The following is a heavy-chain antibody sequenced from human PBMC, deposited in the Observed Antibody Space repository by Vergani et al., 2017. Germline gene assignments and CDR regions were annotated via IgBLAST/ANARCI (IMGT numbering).Heavy chain of an antibody. J-gene: IGHJ4*02. Sequence: EVQLLESGGGSVQPGESLRLSCVASGFRFREHGMNWVRQAPGKGLEWISYISDRSASIYYAASVRGRFTVSRDNARNSLSLQMNSLRAEDTAIYYCAKEAIVDYGFYFDHWGQGVLVTVSS. CDR3: AKEAIVDYGFYFDH. D-gene: IGHD4-17*01. CDR1: GFRFREHG. V-gene: IGHV3-48*01. CDR2: ISDRSASI.